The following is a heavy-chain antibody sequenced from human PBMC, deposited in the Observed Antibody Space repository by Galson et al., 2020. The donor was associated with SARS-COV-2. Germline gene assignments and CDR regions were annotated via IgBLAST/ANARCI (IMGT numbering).Heavy chain of an antibody. Sequence: GESLKISCAASGFTFSSYDMHWVRQATGKGLEWVSDIGTAGDTYYPGSVKGRFTISRENAKNSLYLQMNSLRAEDTAVYYCARDRGGSYSNAFDIWGQGTMVTVSS. D-gene: IGHD1-26*01. J-gene: IGHJ3*02. CDR3: ARDRGGSYSNAFDI. CDR2: IGTAGDT. CDR1: GFTFSSYD. V-gene: IGHV3-13*01.